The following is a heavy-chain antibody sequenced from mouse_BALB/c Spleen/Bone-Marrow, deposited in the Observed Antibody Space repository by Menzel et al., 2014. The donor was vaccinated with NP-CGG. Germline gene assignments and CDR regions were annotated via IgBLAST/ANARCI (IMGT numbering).Heavy chain of an antibody. CDR1: GYAFTDYL. J-gene: IGHJ2*01. V-gene: IGHV1-54*01. CDR2: INPGSGST. CDR3: ARYDGNLDY. D-gene: IGHD2-3*01. Sequence: VQLQQSGAELVRPGTSVKVSCKASGYAFTDYLMEWLKQRPGQGLEWIGVINPGSGSTNYNEKFKDKATLTADTSSNTAYMQLSSLTSDDSAVYFCARYDGNLDYWGQGTTLTVSS.